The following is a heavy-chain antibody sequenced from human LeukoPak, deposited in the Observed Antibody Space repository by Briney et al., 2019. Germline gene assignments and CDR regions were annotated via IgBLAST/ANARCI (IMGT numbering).Heavy chain of an antibody. J-gene: IGHJ6*02. CDR2: MYRGDRT. V-gene: IGHV3-53*01. Sequence: PGGSLRLSCAASGFTVSSNYMSWVRQAPGKGLEWVSFMYRGDRTYYTDSVKGRFTISRDYSKNTLYLQMNSLRAEDTAVYYCAAAYFGVDQYYYGMDVWGQGTTVTVSS. CDR3: AAAYFGVDQYYYGMDV. CDR1: GFTVSSNY. D-gene: IGHD3-3*01.